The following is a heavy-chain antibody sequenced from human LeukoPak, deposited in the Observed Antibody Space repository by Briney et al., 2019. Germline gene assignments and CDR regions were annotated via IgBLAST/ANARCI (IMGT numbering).Heavy chain of an antibody. CDR1: GGSISSYY. CDR3: ARAWYNYGVFDL. CDR2: IYNSGST. D-gene: IGHD1-1*01. V-gene: IGHV4-59*01. Sequence: SETLSLTCTVSGGSISSYYWGWIRQPPGKGLEWIGCIYNSGSTYYSPSLKRRVTISVDTSKNQFSLRLSSVSAADTAVYYCARAWYNYGVFDLWGRGTLVTVSS. J-gene: IGHJ2*01.